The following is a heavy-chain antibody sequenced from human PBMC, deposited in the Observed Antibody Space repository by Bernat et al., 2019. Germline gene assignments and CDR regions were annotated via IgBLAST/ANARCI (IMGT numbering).Heavy chain of an antibody. CDR2: IIPILGIA. Sequence: QVQLVQSGAEVKKPGSSVKVSCKASGGTFSSYVISWVRQAPGQGREWMGRIIPILGIANYAQKFQGRVTITADKSTSTAYMELSSLRSEDTAVYYCARVGATLDYWGQGTLVTVSS. J-gene: IGHJ4*02. D-gene: IGHD1-26*01. V-gene: IGHV1-69*04. CDR1: GGTFSSYV. CDR3: ARVGATLDY.